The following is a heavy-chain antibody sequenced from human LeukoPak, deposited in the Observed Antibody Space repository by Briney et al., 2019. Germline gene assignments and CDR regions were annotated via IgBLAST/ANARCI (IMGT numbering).Heavy chain of an antibody. Sequence: GGSLRLSCAASGFTFSSYGMHWVRQAPGKGLEWVAFIRYDGSNKYYADSVKGRFTISRDNSKNTLYLQMNSLRAEDTAVYYCAKDGGAYYDILTGYYYFDYWGQGTLVTVSS. CDR3: AKDGGAYYDILTGYYYFDY. V-gene: IGHV3-30*02. CDR1: GFTFSSYG. CDR2: IRYDGSNK. D-gene: IGHD3-9*01. J-gene: IGHJ4*02.